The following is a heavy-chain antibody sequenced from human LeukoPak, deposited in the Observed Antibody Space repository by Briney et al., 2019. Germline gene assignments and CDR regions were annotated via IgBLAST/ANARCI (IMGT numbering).Heavy chain of an antibody. Sequence: ASVKVSCKASGGTFSSYAISWVRQAPGQGLEWMGWISAYNGNTNYAQKLQGRVTMTTDTSTSTAYMELRSLRSDDTAVYYCARTEQWLGVDYWAREPWSPSPQ. V-gene: IGHV1-18*01. CDR3: ARTEQWLGVDY. CDR2: ISAYNGNT. J-gene: IGHJ4*02. CDR1: GGTFSSYA. D-gene: IGHD6-19*01.